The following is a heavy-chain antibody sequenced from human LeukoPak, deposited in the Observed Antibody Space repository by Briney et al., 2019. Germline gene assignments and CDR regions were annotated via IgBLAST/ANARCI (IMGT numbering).Heavy chain of an antibody. CDR2: IDREDGQT. J-gene: IGHJ4*02. CDR3: ATVGYSYGAFDY. V-gene: IGHV1-24*01. Sequence: GASVKVSCKVSGYTLSEISMYWVRQAPGKGLEWMGGIDREDGQTIYAQKFQGRVTMTEDTSTDTAYMEVSRLTSEDTAFYHCATVGYSYGAFDYWGQGTLVTVSS. D-gene: IGHD5-18*01. CDR1: GYTLSEIS.